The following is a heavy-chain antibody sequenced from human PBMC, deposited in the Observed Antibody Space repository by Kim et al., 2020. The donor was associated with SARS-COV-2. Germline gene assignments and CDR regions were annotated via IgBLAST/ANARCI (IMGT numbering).Heavy chain of an antibody. V-gene: IGHV4-59*01. J-gene: IGHJ6*02. D-gene: IGHD2-15*01. CDR3: ARAPVVAATHYYYYYGMDV. Sequence: SRFTISVDTSKNQFSLKLSSVTAADTAVYYCARAPVVAATHYYYYYGMDVWGQGTTVTVSS.